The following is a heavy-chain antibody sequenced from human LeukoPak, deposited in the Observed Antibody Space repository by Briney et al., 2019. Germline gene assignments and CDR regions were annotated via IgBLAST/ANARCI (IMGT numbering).Heavy chain of an antibody. CDR2: INSDGSST. D-gene: IGHD3-22*01. J-gene: IGHJ4*02. CDR3: ARDLRGDLYYYDSSGYQPLDY. Sequence: PGGSLRLSCAASGFTFSSYWMHWVRQAPGKGLAWVSRINSDGSSTSYADSVKGRFTISRDNAKKTLYLQMNSLRAEDTAVYYCARDLRGDLYYYDSSGYQPLDYWGQGTLVTVSS. V-gene: IGHV3-74*01. CDR1: GFTFSSYW.